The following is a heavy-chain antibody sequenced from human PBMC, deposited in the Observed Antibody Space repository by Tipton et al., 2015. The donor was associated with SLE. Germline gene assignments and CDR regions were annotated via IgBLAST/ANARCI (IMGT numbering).Heavy chain of an antibody. V-gene: IGHV4-39*01. CDR1: GGSISSSYC. CDR2: IYYSGST. CDR3: ARQTDRGVIMIDY. J-gene: IGHJ4*02. D-gene: IGHD3-10*01. Sequence: TLSLTCTVSGGSISSSYCWGWIRQPPGKGLEWIGSIYYSGSTYYNPSLKSRVTISVDTSKNQFSLKLSSVTAADTAVYYCARQTDRGVIMIDYWGQGTLVTVSS.